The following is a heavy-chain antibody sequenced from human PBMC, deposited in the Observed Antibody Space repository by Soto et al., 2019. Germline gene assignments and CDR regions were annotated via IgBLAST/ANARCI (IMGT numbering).Heavy chain of an antibody. CDR3: ARGHNYYDSSGYYGY. D-gene: IGHD3-22*01. CDR2: MNPNSGNT. CDR1: GYTFTNYD. V-gene: IGHV1-8*01. J-gene: IGHJ4*02. Sequence: QVQLVQSGAEVKKPGASVKVSCKASGYTFTNYDINWVRQATGQGLEWMGWMNPNSGNTGYAQKFQGRVTMTRSNSVITAYMYLTGLRFKDTGVYYCARGHNYYDSSGYYGYWGQVTLVTV.